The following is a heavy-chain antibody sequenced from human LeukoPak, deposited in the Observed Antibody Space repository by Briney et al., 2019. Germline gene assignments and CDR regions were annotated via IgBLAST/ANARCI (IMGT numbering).Heavy chain of an antibody. CDR2: IRGSGDT. CDR1: GFPFRNNV. J-gene: IGHJ4*02. D-gene: IGHD3-3*01. Sequence: GESLRLSCAASGFPFRNNVMTWVRQAPGRGLDWLAAIRGSGDTYYADSVKGRFTISRDNFKNMLYLQMNSLRAEDTAVYYCAKTFPYGTTWYGFCDYWGQGALVTVSS. V-gene: IGHV3-23*01. CDR3: AKTFPYGTTWYGFCDY.